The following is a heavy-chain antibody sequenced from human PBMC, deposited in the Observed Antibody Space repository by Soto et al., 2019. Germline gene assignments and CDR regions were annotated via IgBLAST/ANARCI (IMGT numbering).Heavy chain of an antibody. Sequence: PSETLSLTCAVSGGSFSGYYWIWSRQPPGKGLEWIGEINHSGSTNYNPSLKSRVTISVDTSKNQFSLKLSSVTAADTAVYYCAIRGRGSYGYRYWGQGTLVTVSS. CDR1: GGSFSGYY. V-gene: IGHV4-34*01. CDR2: INHSGST. J-gene: IGHJ4*02. D-gene: IGHD5-18*01. CDR3: AIRGRGSYGYRY.